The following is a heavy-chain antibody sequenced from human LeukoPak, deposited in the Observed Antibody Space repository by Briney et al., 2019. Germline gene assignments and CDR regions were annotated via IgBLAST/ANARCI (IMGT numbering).Heavy chain of an antibody. D-gene: IGHD6-19*01. CDR2: INPKSGGT. Sequence: ASVKVSCKASGYTFTGHYMHWVRQAPGQGLEWMGWINPKSGGTNYAQKFQGWVTMTRDTSISTAYVELSRLRSDDTAVYYCARIWYTSGWYFFDYWGQGTLVTVSS. CDR3: ARIWYTSGWYFFDY. V-gene: IGHV1-2*04. CDR1: GYTFTGHY. J-gene: IGHJ4*02.